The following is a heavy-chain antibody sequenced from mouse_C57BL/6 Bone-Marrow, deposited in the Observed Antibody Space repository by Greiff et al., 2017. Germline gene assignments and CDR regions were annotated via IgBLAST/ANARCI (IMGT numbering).Heavy chain of an antibody. V-gene: IGHV1-82*01. J-gene: IGHJ4*01. Sequence: QVQLQQSGPELVKPGASVKISCKASGYEFSSSWMNWVKQRPGKGLEWIGRIYPGDGDTNYNGKFKGKATLTADKSSSTAYMQLSSLTSEDSAVYFCARSWDYEAMDYWGQGTSVTVSS. CDR2: IYPGDGDT. CDR3: ARSWDYEAMDY. CDR1: GYEFSSSW.